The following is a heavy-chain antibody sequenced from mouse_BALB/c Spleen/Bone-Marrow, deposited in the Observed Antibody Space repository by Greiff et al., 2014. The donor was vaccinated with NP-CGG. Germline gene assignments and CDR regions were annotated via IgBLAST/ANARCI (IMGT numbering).Heavy chain of an antibody. V-gene: IGHV5-4*02. D-gene: IGHD2-10*02. CDR3: ARSGERYGAMDY. Sequence: EVNLVESGGGLVKPGGSLKLSCAASGFTFSDYYMCWIRQTPEKRLEWVATISDGGSYTYYPDSVKGRFTISRDNAKNSLYLQMSSLKSEDTAMYYCARSGERYGAMDYWGQGTSVTVSS. CDR2: ISDGGSYT. J-gene: IGHJ4*01. CDR1: GFTFSDYY.